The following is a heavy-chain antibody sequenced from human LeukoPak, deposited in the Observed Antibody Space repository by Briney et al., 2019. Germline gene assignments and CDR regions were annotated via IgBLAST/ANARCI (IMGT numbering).Heavy chain of an antibody. V-gene: IGHV4-38-2*01. J-gene: IGHJ2*01. CDR1: GDSISSGYY. CDR3: ARNSTRWSFAL. CDR2: IDHSGST. Sequence: SETLSLTCDVSGDSISSGYYWGWIRQPPGKGLEWIGTIDHSGSTYYNPSLNRRVTISADTSKNQFSLTVNSVTASDTAVYYCARNSTRWSFALWGRGTLVTVHS. D-gene: IGHD5-18*01.